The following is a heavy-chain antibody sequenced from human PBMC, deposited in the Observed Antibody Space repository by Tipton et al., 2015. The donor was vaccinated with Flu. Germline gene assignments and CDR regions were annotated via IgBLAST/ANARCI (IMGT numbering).Heavy chain of an antibody. CDR2: INHSGST. J-gene: IGHJ3*02. CDR3: ARDRSGSSSYYGAFDI. V-gene: IGHV4-34*01. CDR1: GGSFSGYY. Sequence: TLSLTCAVYGGSFSGYYCSWIRQPPGKGLEWIGEINHSGSTNYNPSLKSRVTISVDTSKNQFYLRLTSVTAADTAIYYCARDRSGSSSYYGAFDIWGQGTMVNVSS. D-gene: IGHD3-10*01.